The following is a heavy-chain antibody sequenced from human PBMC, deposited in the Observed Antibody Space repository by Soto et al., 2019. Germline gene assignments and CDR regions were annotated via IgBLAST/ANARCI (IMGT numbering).Heavy chain of an antibody. CDR3: ARVAFGPIDY. CDR1: NYSISSGYY. Sequence: SETLSLTCTVSNYSISSGYYWGWIRQSPGEGLEWIVSMYHSGTTYYNPSLKSRVTISIDTSKNQFSLKLTSVTSADTAVYFCARVAFGPIDYWGQGTLVTVSS. D-gene: IGHD3-16*01. V-gene: IGHV4-38-2*02. CDR2: MYHSGTT. J-gene: IGHJ4*02.